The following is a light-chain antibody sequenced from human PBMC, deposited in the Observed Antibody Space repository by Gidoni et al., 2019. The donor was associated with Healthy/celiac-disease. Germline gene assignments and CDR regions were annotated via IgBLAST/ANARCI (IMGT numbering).Light chain of an antibody. CDR1: KSISSY. J-gene: IGKJ1*01. CDR3: QQSYSTPWT. V-gene: IGKV1-39*01. Sequence: DIQMTHSPSSLSASVGDRVTITCRASKSISSYLNWYQQQPGKSPKLLSYAASSVQSGVPSRLSGRGSGTDVTLIISRLQPEDFATYYCQQSYSTPWTFXQXTKVEIK. CDR2: AAS.